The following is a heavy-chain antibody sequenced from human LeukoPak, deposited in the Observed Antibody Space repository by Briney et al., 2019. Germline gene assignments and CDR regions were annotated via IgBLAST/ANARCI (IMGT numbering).Heavy chain of an antibody. CDR2: ISSNGGST. Sequence: GGSLRLSCSASGFTFSSYAMHWVRQAPGKGLEYVSAISSNGGSTYYANSVKGRFTISRDNSKNTLYLQMSSLRAEDTAVYYCVKGMEDYDILTGVLDVWGQGTTVTVSS. D-gene: IGHD3-9*01. CDR1: GFTFSSYA. V-gene: IGHV3-64D*06. CDR3: VKGMEDYDILTGVLDV. J-gene: IGHJ6*02.